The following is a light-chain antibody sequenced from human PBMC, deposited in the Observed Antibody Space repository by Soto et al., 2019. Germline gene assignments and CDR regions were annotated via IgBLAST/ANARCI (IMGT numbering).Light chain of an antibody. Sequence: DIQMTQXXSXLXXXXXERVTIAXQASQAINNYLHWYQQKPGKAPKLLIYDASNLEKGAPSRFSGSGSGTDFTFDISSLQPEDFATYYCQHYLNYPITFGQGTRLEIK. J-gene: IGKJ5*01. V-gene: IGKV1-33*01. CDR2: DAS. CDR3: QHYLNYPIT. CDR1: QAINNY.